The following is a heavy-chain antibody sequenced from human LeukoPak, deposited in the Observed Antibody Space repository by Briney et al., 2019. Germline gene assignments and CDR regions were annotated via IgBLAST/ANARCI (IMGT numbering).Heavy chain of an antibody. V-gene: IGHV3-21*01. J-gene: IGHJ3*02. Sequence: GGSLRLSCAASGFTFSSYSMNWVRQAPGKGLEWVSSISSSSYIYYADSVKGRFTISRDNAKNSLYLQMNSLRAEDTAVYYCARAMRSNYYYDSSGNDASDIWGQGTMVTVSS. CDR1: GFTFSSYS. CDR3: ARAMRSNYYYDSSGNDASDI. D-gene: IGHD3-22*01. CDR2: ISSSSYI.